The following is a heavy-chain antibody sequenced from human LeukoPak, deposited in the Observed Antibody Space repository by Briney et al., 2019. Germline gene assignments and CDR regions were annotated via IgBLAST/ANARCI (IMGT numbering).Heavy chain of an antibody. CDR1: GFTFSSYG. J-gene: IGHJ6*02. CDR2: ISYDGSNK. CDR3: AKDRGAYSSGWYYYYYYYGMDV. V-gene: IGHV3-30*18. Sequence: PGGSLRLSCAASGFTFSSYGMHWVRQAPGKGLEWVAVISYDGSNKYYADSVKSRFTISRDNSKNTLYLQMNSLRAEDTAVYYCAKDRGAYSSGWYYYYYYYGMDVWGQGTTVTVSS. D-gene: IGHD6-19*01.